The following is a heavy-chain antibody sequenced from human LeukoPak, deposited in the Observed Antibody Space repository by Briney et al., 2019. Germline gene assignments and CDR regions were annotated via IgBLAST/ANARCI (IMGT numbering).Heavy chain of an antibody. V-gene: IGHV1-18*01. J-gene: IGHJ4*02. CDR1: GYSFTTYG. Sequence: ASVKVSCKASGYSFTTYGISWVRQAPGQGLEWMGWISAYNTNTNYALKIQGRVTMTTDTSTRTAYMELRSLRSDDTAVYYCARDYCSSTSCTFDYWGQGTLVTVSS. CDR3: ARDYCSSTSCTFDY. CDR2: ISAYNTNT. D-gene: IGHD2-2*01.